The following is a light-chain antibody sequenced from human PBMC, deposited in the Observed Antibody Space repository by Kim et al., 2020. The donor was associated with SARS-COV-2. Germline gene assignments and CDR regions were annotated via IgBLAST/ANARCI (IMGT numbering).Light chain of an antibody. CDR2: GGS. V-gene: IGKV3-15*01. CDR3: QQYNNWPRT. CDR1: QSVNAN. Sequence: VSPGDRVTLSCRASQSVNANLAWYQQKPGQVPRLLIYGGSARAIGVPARFSGSGSGTEFTLTITSLQSEDSAIYSCQQYNNWPRTFGLGTKVDIK. J-gene: IGKJ1*01.